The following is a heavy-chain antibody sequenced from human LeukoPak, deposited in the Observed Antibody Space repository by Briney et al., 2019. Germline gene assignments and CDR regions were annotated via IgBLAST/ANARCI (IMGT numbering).Heavy chain of an antibody. V-gene: IGHV3-21*01. CDR2: ISSSSSYI. J-gene: IGHJ4*02. D-gene: IGHD1-26*01. CDR1: GFTFSSYS. Sequence: GGSLRLSCAASGFTFSSYSMNWVRQAPGKGLEWVSSISSSSSYIYYANSVKGRFTSSRDNAKNSLYRQMNSLRAEDTAVYYCARIGWDLLGGFDYWGQGTLVTVSS. CDR3: ARIGWDLLGGFDY.